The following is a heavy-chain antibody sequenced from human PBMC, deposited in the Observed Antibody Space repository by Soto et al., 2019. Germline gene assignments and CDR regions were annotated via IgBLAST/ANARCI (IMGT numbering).Heavy chain of an antibody. CDR3: ARDMSTGALDI. J-gene: IGHJ3*02. Sequence: GGSLRLSCAASGFTFSSYGMHWVRQAPGKGLEWVAVIWHDGSNKYYADSVKGRFTISRDNSKNTLYLQMNSLRAEDTAVYYCARDMSTGALDIWGQGTMVTVSS. CDR1: GFTFSSYG. D-gene: IGHD3-10*02. CDR2: IWHDGSNK. V-gene: IGHV3-33*01.